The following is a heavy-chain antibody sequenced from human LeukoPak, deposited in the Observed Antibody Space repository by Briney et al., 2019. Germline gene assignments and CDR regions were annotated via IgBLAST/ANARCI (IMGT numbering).Heavy chain of an antibody. D-gene: IGHD2-15*01. V-gene: IGHV1-46*01. J-gene: IGHJ5*02. CDR1: GYTFTSYY. CDR3: ARGGGGPNNWFDP. CDR2: INPSGGST. Sequence: ASVRVSCTASGYTFTSYYMHWVRQAPGQGLEWVGIINPSGGSTSYAQKFQGRVTMTRDTSTSTVYMELSSLRSEDTAVYYCARGGGGPNNWFDPRGEGSLLTVSS.